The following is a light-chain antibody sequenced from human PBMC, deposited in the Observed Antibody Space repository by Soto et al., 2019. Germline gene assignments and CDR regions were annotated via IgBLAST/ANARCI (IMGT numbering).Light chain of an antibody. Sequence: SALTQPPSASGSPGQSVTISCTGTSSDVGGYNYVSWYQQHPGKAPKLIIYEVSKRPSGVPDRFSGSKSGNTASLTVSGLQAEDEADYYCSPYAGSNNFVFGTGTKLTVL. V-gene: IGLV2-8*01. J-gene: IGLJ1*01. CDR1: SSDVGGYNY. CDR3: SPYAGSNNFV. CDR2: EVS.